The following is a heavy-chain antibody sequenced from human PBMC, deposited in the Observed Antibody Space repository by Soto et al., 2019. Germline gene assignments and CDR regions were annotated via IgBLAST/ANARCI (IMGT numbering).Heavy chain of an antibody. D-gene: IGHD2-21*02. CDR1: AFTFNYFP. V-gene: IGHV3-21*04. CDR2: ITTTSTYK. CDR3: AKRLTSGDEGL. J-gene: IGHJ4*02. Sequence: GGSLRLSCVASAFTFNYFPMHWVRQAPGKGPQWLASITTTSTYKYYADSVKGRFTISRDNSRNTPYLQMSSLRGEDTAVYYCAKRLTSGDEGLWGRGTLGTVS.